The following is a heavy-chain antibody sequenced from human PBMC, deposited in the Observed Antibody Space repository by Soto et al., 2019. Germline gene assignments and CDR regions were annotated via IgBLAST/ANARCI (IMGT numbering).Heavy chain of an antibody. CDR1: GFTFDDYA. CDR3: AKDIHYYDSCGLDY. CDR2: ISWNSGSI. J-gene: IGHJ4*02. D-gene: IGHD3-22*01. Sequence: GGSLRLSCAASGFTFDDYAMHWVRQAPGKGLEWVSGISWNSGSIGYADSVKGRFTISRDNAKNSLYLQMNSLRAEDTALYYCAKDIHYYDSCGLDYWGQGTLVTVSS. V-gene: IGHV3-9*01.